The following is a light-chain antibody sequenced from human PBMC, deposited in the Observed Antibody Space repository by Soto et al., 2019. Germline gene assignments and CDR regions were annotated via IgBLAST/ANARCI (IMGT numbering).Light chain of an antibody. Sequence: DIQMTQSPSSLSASVGDRVTITCRASQGISNYLAWYQQKPGKVPKLLMYAASTLHSGVPSRFGGSGSGTDFSLTIHGLQPEDFATYYCQKYNGAPPFTFGPGTRVEIK. CDR1: QGISNY. CDR2: AAS. J-gene: IGKJ3*01. V-gene: IGKV1-27*01. CDR3: QKYNGAPPFT.